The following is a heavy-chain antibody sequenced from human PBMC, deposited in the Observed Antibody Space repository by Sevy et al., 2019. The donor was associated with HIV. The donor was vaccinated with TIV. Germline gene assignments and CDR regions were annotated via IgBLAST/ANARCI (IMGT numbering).Heavy chain of an antibody. CDR3: ARLSPCGGDCYYYDH. D-gene: IGHD2-21*02. V-gene: IGHV3-30*04. J-gene: IGHJ4*02. CDR1: GFTFSEEA. Sequence: GGSLRLSCAASGFTFSEEALHWVRQAPGKGLEWVAVMSYVGNSENYADAAKGRFIISRENSKNTLYLDMNSLRPGDTAVYYCARLSPCGGDCYYYDHWGQGTLVTVSS. CDR2: MSYVGNSE.